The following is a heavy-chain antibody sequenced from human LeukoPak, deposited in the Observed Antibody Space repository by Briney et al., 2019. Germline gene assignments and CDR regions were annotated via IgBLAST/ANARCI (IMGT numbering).Heavy chain of an antibody. CDR3: VRGLY. V-gene: IGHV1-8*01. Sequence: ASVKVSCKASGYTFTSYDINWVRQATGQGLEWMGWMNPNSGNTGYAQRFQGRVTMTRNTSISTAYMELSGLTFEDTALYYCVRGLYWGQGTLVTVSA. CDR2: MNPNSGNT. J-gene: IGHJ4*02. CDR1: GYTFTSYD.